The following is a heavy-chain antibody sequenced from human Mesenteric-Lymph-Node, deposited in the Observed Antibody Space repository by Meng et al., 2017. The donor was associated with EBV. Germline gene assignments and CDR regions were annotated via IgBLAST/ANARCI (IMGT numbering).Heavy chain of an antibody. D-gene: IGHD6-19*01. CDR2: ISHSGRT. CDR1: GDAISISRW. J-gene: IGHJ4*02. Sequence: GQQQEAGPGLLKPSGPLSLTCAVAGDAISISRWWGWVRQPPGKGLEWIGEISHSGRTTYNPSLKSRVTISADKSRNQFSLKLNSVTAADTAVYYCARSPGWYSLDYWGQGTLVTVSS. V-gene: IGHV4-4*02. CDR3: ARSPGWYSLDY.